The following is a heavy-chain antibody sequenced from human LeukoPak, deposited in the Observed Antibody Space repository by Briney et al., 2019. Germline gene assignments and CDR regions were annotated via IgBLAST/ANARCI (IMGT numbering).Heavy chain of an antibody. V-gene: IGHV1-18*01. Sequence: ASVKVSCKALGYTFTTYAISWVRQAPGQGLEWMGWISAYNGNTNYAQKLQGRVTMTTDTSTSTAYMELRSLRSDDTAVYYCARGGDYAYYFDYWGQGTLVTVSS. CDR3: ARGGDYAYYFDY. CDR1: GYTFTTYA. CDR2: ISAYNGNT. D-gene: IGHD2-21*02. J-gene: IGHJ4*02.